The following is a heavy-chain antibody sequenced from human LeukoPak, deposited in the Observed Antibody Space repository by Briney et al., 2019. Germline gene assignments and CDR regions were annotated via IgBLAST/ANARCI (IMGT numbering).Heavy chain of an antibody. CDR2: IIEKGNA. J-gene: IGHJ2*01. V-gene: IGHV4-34*01. CDR3: ARGYYPPRWYFDL. CDR1: GGSFSSYS. Sequence: SETLSLTCALYGGSFSSYSWSWTWIRQTPEKGLEWIGEIIEKGNANYNPSLRSRVTIDLDTSKNQFSLKLTSMTAADTAMYYCARGYYPPRWYFDLWGRGTLVTVSS. D-gene: IGHD3-10*01.